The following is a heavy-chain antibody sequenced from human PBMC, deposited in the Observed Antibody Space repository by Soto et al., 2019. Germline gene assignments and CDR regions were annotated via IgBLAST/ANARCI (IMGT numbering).Heavy chain of an antibody. CDR3: ARGSGGHSGWGHWSDA. D-gene: IGHD2-21*02. J-gene: IGHJ5*02. CDR1: GSSISSGYY. V-gene: IGHV4-38-2*01. CDR2: VYHTGTT. Sequence: PSETLSLTCAVSGSSISSGYYWGRIRQSPGKGLEWIGSVYHTGTTYYNPSFQSRVTISINTSNNQFSLKLRSVTAADAAVYYCARGSGGHSGWGHWSDAWGKGNQVIVYS.